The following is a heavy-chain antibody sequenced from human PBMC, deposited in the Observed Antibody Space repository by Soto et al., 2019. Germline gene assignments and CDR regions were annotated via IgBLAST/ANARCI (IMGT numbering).Heavy chain of an antibody. CDR2: ISGSGGST. D-gene: IGHD3-3*01. CDR3: AKIDDFWSGFPYGPLDY. CDR1: GFTFSSYA. Sequence: LRLSCAASGFTFSSYAMSWVRQAPGRGLEWVSAISGSGGSTYYADSVKGRFTISRDNSKNTLYLQMNSLRAEDTAVYYCAKIDDFWSGFPYGPLDYWGQGTLVTVSS. V-gene: IGHV3-23*01. J-gene: IGHJ4*02.